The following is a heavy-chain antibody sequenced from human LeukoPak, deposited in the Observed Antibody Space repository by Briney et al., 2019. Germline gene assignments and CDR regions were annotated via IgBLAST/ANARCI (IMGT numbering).Heavy chain of an antibody. CDR3: ARGASSDYVNLDY. V-gene: IGHV1-2*02. J-gene: IGHJ4*02. Sequence: ASVKVSCKASGYTFTGYYMHWVRQAPGQGLEWMGWINPNSGGTNYAQKFQGRVTMTRDTSISTAYMELSRLRSDDTAVYYCARGASSDYVNLDYWGQGTLVTVSS. CDR1: GYTFTGYY. CDR2: INPNSGGT. D-gene: IGHD3-22*01.